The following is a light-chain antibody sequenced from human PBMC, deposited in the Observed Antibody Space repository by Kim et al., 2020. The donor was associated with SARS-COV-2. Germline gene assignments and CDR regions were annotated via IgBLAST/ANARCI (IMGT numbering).Light chain of an antibody. CDR1: NSNSAINS. V-gene: IGLV1-36*01. Sequence: RQRCTISFSGINSNSAINSGNWYQQLPGKAPKLLIYYDHRLPSGVSDRFSGSKSGTSASLAISGLQSEDEADYYCAAWDDTLNGWVFGGGTQLTVL. CDR3: AAWDDTLNGWV. J-gene: IGLJ3*02. CDR2: YDH.